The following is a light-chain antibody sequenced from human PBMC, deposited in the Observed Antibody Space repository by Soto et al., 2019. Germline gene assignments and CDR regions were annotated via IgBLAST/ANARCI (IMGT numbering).Light chain of an antibody. CDR1: QSVLYNSNNKNH. CDR2: GAS. J-gene: IGKJ2*01. CDR3: QQYYSIPFT. V-gene: IGKV4-1*01. Sequence: DFVMTQAPDSLAVSLGERATINCKSSQSVLYNSNNKNHLGWFQQKPGHPPKLLIYGASFRPSGVPDRFSGSGSGTDFTLTISSLQAEDVAVYYYQQYYSIPFTLGQGTKLEI.